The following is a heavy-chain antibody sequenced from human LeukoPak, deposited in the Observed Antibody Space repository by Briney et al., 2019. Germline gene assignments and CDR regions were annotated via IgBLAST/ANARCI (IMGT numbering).Heavy chain of an antibody. CDR3: ARFPGGAEYRHYYYMDV. V-gene: IGHV4-61*05. CDR2: IYYSETT. J-gene: IGHJ6*03. CDR1: GGSISSNSYY. D-gene: IGHD1-14*01. Sequence: PSETLSLTCAVSGGSISSNSYYWGWIRQPPGKGLECIGFIYYSETTNYNPSFKSRVTISVDTSKNQFSLKLNSVTAADTAVYYCARFPGGAEYRHYYYMDVWGKGTTVTVSS.